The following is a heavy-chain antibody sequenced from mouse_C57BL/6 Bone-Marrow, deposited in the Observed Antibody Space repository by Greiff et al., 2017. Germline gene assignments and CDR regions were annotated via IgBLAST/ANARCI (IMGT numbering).Heavy chain of an antibody. Sequence: QVQLQQSGPELVKPGASVKISCKASGYAFSSSWMNWVKQRPGKGLEWIGRIYPGDGDTNYNGKFKGKATLTADKSSSTAYMQLSSLTSEDSAVYFCARCYGSSKYYYAMDYWSQGTSVTVSS. J-gene: IGHJ4*01. CDR2: IYPGDGDT. V-gene: IGHV1-82*01. CDR3: ARCYGSSKYYYAMDY. D-gene: IGHD1-1*01. CDR1: GYAFSSSW.